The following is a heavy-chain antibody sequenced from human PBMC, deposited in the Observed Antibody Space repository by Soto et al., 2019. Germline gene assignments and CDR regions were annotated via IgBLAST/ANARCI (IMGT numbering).Heavy chain of an antibody. CDR1: GFTFSSYW. J-gene: IGHJ5*02. Sequence: PGGSLRLSCAASGFTFSSYWMHWVRQAPGKGLVWVSRINSDGSSTSYADSVKGRFTISRDNAKNTLYLQMNSLRAEDTAVYYCARVAVAGLFLFDPWGQGTLVTVSS. CDR3: ARVAVAGLFLFDP. V-gene: IGHV3-74*01. D-gene: IGHD6-19*01. CDR2: INSDGSST.